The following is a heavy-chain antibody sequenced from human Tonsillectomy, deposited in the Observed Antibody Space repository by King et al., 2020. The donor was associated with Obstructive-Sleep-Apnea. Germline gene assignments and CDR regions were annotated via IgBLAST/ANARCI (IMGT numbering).Heavy chain of an antibody. CDR3: ARDHSSSSSDVDY. V-gene: IGHV3-21*01. CDR2: ISSRSGYI. Sequence: VQLVESGGGLVKPGGSLRLSCAASGFTFSSYSMNWVRQAPGKGLEWVSSISSRSGYIFYAASVKGRFTISRDNAKNSLYLQMNSLRAEDTAVYYCARDHSSSSSDVDYWGQGTLVTVSS. CDR1: GFTFSSYS. D-gene: IGHD6-13*01. J-gene: IGHJ4*02.